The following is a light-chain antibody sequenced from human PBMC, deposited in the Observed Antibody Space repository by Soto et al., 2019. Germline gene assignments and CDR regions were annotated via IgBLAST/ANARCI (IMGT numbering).Light chain of an antibody. CDR1: SGYSSYA. CDR3: QTWGSGIQV. CDR2: LNSDGSH. Sequence: QSVLTQSPSASASLGASVKVTCTLSSGYSSYAIAWHQQQPEKGPRFLMKLNSDGSHNRGDGIPDRFSGSSSGAERYLTISSLQSEDEADYYCQTWGSGIQVFGGGTKRTVL. J-gene: IGLJ3*02. V-gene: IGLV4-69*01.